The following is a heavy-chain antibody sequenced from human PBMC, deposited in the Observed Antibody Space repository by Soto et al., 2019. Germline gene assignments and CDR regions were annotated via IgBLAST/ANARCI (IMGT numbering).Heavy chain of an antibody. CDR3: AREKVPAALYYYYGMDV. Sequence: QVQLVQSGAEVKKPGASVKVSCKASGYTFTSYAMHWVRQAPGQRLEWMGWSNAGNGNTKYSQKFQGRVTITRDTSASTAYMELSSLRSEDTAVYYYAREKVPAALYYYYGMDVWGQGTTVTVSS. CDR1: GYTFTSYA. V-gene: IGHV1-3*01. D-gene: IGHD2-2*01. J-gene: IGHJ6*02. CDR2: SNAGNGNT.